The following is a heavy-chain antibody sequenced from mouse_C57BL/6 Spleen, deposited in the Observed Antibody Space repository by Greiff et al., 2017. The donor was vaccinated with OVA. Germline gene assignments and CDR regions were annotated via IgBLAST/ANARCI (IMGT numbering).Heavy chain of an antibody. CDR1: GFTFSDAW. J-gene: IGHJ3*01. D-gene: IGHD1-1*01. Sequence: EVQVVESGGGLVQPGGSMKLSCAASGFTFSDAWMDWVRQSPEKGLEWVAEIRNKANNHATYYAESVKGRFTISRDDSKSSVYLQMNSLRAEDTGIYYCTREDYYGSSYFAYWGQGTLVTVSA. CDR3: TREDYYGSSYFAY. CDR2: IRNKANNHAT. V-gene: IGHV6-6*01.